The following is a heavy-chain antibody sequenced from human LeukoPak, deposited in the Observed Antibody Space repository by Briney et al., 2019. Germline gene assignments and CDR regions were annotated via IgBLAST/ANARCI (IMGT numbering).Heavy chain of an antibody. CDR2: INPSGGST. J-gene: IGHJ4*02. V-gene: IGHV1-46*01. D-gene: IGHD3-22*01. CDR3: ARGLYYYDSSGYYYPLDY. Sequence: ASVKVSCKASGYTFTGYYMHWVRQAPGQGLEWMGIINPSGGSTSYAQKFQGRVTMTRDTSTSTVYMELSSLRSEDTAVYYCARGLYYYDSSGYYYPLDYWGQGTLVTVSS. CDR1: GYTFTGYY.